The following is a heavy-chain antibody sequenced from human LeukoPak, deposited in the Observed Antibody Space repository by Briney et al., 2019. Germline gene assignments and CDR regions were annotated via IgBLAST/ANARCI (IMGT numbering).Heavy chain of an antibody. D-gene: IGHD6-13*01. J-gene: IGHJ4*02. CDR2: IYYSGST. CDR3: ARGGYSSSWYRFFDY. Sequence: SETLSLTCTVSGGSISSGGYYWSWIRQHPGKGLEWIGYIYYSGSTYYNPSLKSRVTISVDTSKNQFSLKLSSVTAADTAVYYCARGGYSSSWYRFFDYWGQGTLVTVSS. V-gene: IGHV4-31*03. CDR1: GGSISSGGYY.